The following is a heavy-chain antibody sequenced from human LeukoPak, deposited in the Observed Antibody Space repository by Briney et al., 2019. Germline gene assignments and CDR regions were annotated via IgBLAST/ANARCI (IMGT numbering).Heavy chain of an antibody. CDR2: INSDGSGT. D-gene: IGHD2-2*01. Sequence: PGGSLRLSCAASGFTFSSYAMNWVRQAPGKGLEWVSRINSDGSGTMYADSVKGRFTISRDNAKNTLYLQMNSLRAEDTAMYYCARVRYCDSTSCYSYFDYWGQGTLVTVSS. CDR3: ARVRYCDSTSCYSYFDY. V-gene: IGHV3-74*03. CDR1: GFTFSSYA. J-gene: IGHJ4*02.